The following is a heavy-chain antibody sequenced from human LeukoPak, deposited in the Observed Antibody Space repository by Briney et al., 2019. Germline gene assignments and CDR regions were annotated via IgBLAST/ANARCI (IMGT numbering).Heavy chain of an antibody. Sequence: GASVKVSCKASGYTFSNYGISWVRQAPGQGLEWMAWLSAYNGNTNYAQKFQGRVTMTTDTPTSTAYMELRSLRSDDTAVYYCARDLRPSDYYYYMDVWGKGATVTVSS. V-gene: IGHV1-18*01. J-gene: IGHJ6*03. D-gene: IGHD3-10*01. CDR1: GYTFSNYG. CDR2: LSAYNGNT. CDR3: ARDLRPSDYYYYMDV.